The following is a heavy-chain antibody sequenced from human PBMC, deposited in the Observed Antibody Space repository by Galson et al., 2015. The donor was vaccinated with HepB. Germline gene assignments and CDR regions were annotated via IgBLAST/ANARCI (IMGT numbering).Heavy chain of an antibody. D-gene: IGHD1-26*01. V-gene: IGHV3-73*01. CDR3: TSRGRATAGDY. CDR2: IRSKANSYAT. J-gene: IGHJ4*02. Sequence: SLRLSCAASGFIFSGSAMHWVRQASGKGLEWLGRIRSKANSYATEYAASVKGRFTISRDDSKNTAYLQMNSLKTEDTAVYYCTSRGRATAGDYWGQGTLVTVSS. CDR1: GFIFSGSA.